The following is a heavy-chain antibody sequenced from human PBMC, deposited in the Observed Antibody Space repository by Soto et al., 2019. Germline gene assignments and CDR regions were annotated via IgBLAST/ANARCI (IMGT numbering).Heavy chain of an antibody. Sequence: PSETLSLTCTVSDDSSSNYKWSWFRQPPGRRLEWIGYIDSNGGTSYNPSLQSRVTISIDTSTKQFFLKLSSVTAADTAVYYCARLGAYYQSLDPWGPGPLVTVS. J-gene: IGHJ5*02. CDR3: ARLGAYYQSLDP. D-gene: IGHD3-22*01. V-gene: IGHV4-59*08. CDR2: IDSNGGT. CDR1: DDSSSNYK.